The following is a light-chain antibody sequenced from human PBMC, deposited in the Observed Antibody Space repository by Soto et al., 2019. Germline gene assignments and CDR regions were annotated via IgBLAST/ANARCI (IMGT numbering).Light chain of an antibody. V-gene: IGLV1-40*01. Sequence: QSVLTQPPPVSGSAGQRVTISCTGGSSNIGAGYDVHWYQQLPGTAPKLPIYGNSNRPSGVPDRFSGSKSGTSASLAITGLQAEDEADYYCQSYDSSLSFYVFGTGTKVTVL. CDR2: GNS. CDR3: QSYDSSLSFYV. CDR1: SSNIGAGYD. J-gene: IGLJ1*01.